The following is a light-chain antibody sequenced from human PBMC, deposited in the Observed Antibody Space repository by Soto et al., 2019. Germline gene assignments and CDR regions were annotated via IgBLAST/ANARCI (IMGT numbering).Light chain of an antibody. CDR3: QQRSNWPIT. J-gene: IGKJ5*01. CDR2: DAS. Sequence: EIVLTQSPATLSLSPGERATLSCRASQSVSSYLAWYQQKPGQAPRLLIYDASNRATRIPARFSGSVSGTDFTLTISSLEPEDFAVYYCQQRSNWPITFGQGTRLEIK. V-gene: IGKV3-11*01. CDR1: QSVSSY.